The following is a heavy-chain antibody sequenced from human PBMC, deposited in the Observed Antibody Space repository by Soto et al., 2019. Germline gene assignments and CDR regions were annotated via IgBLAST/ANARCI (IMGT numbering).Heavy chain of an antibody. V-gene: IGHV1-18*01. Sequence: ASVKVSCKASGYTFTSYGISWVRQAPGQGLEWMGWISAYNGNTNYAQKLQGRVTMTTDTSTSTAYMELRSLRSDDTAVYYCARGVAVAGTDYYYYGMDVWGQGTTVTVSS. CDR1: GYTFTSYG. CDR2: ISAYNGNT. D-gene: IGHD6-19*01. CDR3: ARGVAVAGTDYYYYGMDV. J-gene: IGHJ6*02.